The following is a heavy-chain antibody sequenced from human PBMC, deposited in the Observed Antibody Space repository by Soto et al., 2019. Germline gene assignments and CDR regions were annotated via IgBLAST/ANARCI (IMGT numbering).Heavy chain of an antibody. CDR2: MYHSGNT. CDR3: ARVKATLYRHYYFDY. V-gene: IGHV4-30-2*01. Sequence: PSETLSLTCAVSGGSITSGGHSWGWIRQPPGQGLEWIGYMYHSGNTYYNPSLKGRVTISLDHSRNQFSLRLNSVTAADTAVYFCARVKATLYRHYYFDYWGQGTPVTVSS. CDR1: GGSITSGGHS. D-gene: IGHD5-12*01. J-gene: IGHJ4*02.